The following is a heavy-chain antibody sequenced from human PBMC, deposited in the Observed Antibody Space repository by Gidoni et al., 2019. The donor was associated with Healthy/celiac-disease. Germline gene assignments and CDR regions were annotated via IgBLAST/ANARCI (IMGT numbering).Heavy chain of an antibody. Sequence: EVHLVESVGGLVQPGIFLRLSCEVSGSTVDDYAMHWVRQAPGKGLGWVSGISWKSGRIGYEDAVKGRFTISRDNAKNYLYLQMNSLRAEDAALYYCTKGKAVAGTKGYFDLWGRGTLVNVSS. CDR1: GSTVDDYA. CDR3: TKGKAVAGTKGYFDL. V-gene: IGHV3-9*01. D-gene: IGHD6-19*01. CDR2: ISWKSGRI. J-gene: IGHJ2*01.